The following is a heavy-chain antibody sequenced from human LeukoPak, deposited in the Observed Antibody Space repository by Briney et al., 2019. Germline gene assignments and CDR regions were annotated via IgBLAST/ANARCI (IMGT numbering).Heavy chain of an antibody. D-gene: IGHD6-13*01. Sequence: PGGSLRLSCAASGFTFSSYEMNWVRQAPGKGLEWVSYISSNGSNIYYADSVKGRFTISRDNAKNSLYLQMNSLRAEDTAVHYCARLELYSIAAAAPFDYWAQGTLLTVFS. V-gene: IGHV3-48*03. CDR1: GFTFSSYE. J-gene: IGHJ4*02. CDR3: ARLELYSIAAAAPFDY. CDR2: ISSNGSNI.